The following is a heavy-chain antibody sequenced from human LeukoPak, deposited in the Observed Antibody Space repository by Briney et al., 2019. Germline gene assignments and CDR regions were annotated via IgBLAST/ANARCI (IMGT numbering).Heavy chain of an antibody. CDR3: ARHGGRYMQWLARGWFDP. CDR2: FYYSGST. CDR1: GGSISSSSYY. Sequence: SVPLSLTCTVSGGSISSSSYYWGWTRHPPGEGLVWIGNFYYSGSTYYNPSLKSRVTISVDTSKNQFSLKLSSVTAADTAVYYCARHGGRYMQWLARGWFDPWGQGTLVTVSS. J-gene: IGHJ5*02. V-gene: IGHV4-39*01. D-gene: IGHD6-19*01.